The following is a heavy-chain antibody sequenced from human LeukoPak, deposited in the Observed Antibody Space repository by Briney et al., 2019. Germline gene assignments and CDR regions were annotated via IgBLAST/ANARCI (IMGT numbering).Heavy chain of an antibody. CDR1: GFTFSSYA. V-gene: IGHV3-23*01. D-gene: IGHD6-6*01. CDR3: ARDSLKIAARPPHPYYYYGMDV. CDR2: ISSSGSNT. J-gene: IGHJ6*02. Sequence: PGGSLRLSCAASGFTFSSYAMSWVRQAPGKGLEWVSSISSSGSNTYYADSVKGRFTISRDNSKNTLYLQMNSLRAEDTGVYYCARDSLKIAARPPHPYYYYGMDVWGQGATVTVSS.